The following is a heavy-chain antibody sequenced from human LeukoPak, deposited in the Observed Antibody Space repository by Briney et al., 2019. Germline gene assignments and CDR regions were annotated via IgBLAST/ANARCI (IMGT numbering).Heavy chain of an antibody. D-gene: IGHD3-16*01. V-gene: IGHV4-61*02. Sequence: SETLSLTCTVSGGSISSGSYYWSWIRQPAGKGLEWIGRIYTSGSTNYNPSPKSRVTISVDTSKNQFSLKLSSVTAADTAVYYCARGGDWFDPWGQGTLVTVSS. CDR3: ARGGDWFDP. CDR2: IYTSGST. J-gene: IGHJ5*02. CDR1: GGSISSGSYY.